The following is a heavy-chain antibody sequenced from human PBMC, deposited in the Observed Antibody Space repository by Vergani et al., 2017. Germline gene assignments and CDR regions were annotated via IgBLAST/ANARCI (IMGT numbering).Heavy chain of an antibody. D-gene: IGHD2-15*01. V-gene: IGHV3-23*01. J-gene: IGHJ6*03. CDR3: ARVVLETRYYYYYYMDV. CDR2: ISGSGGST. CDR1: GFTFSSYA. Sequence: EVQLLESGGGLVQPGGSLRLSCAASGFTFSSYAMSWVRQAPGKGLEWVSAISGSGGSTYYADSVKGRFTISRDNSKNTLYLQMNSLRAEDTAVYYCARVVLETRYYYYYYMDVWGKGTTVTVSS.